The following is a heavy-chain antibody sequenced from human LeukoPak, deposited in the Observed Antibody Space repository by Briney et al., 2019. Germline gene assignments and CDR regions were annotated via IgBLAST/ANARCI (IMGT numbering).Heavy chain of an antibody. D-gene: IGHD2-15*01. J-gene: IGHJ3*02. V-gene: IGHV1-2*02. CDR2: INPSDGDT. Sequence: ASVKVSCKTSGYTFTDYYMQWVRQAPGQGLEWMGWINPSDGDTKSARKFQGRVTMTRDTSISTAYLELSRLTSDDTAIYYCARDCSGADCYSGNAFDIWGQGTVVTVSS. CDR3: ARDCSGADCYSGNAFDI. CDR1: GYTFTDYY.